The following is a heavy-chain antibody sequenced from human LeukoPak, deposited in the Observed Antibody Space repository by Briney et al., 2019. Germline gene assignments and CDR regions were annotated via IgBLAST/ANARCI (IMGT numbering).Heavy chain of an antibody. CDR1: GGSITSSSYY. J-gene: IGHJ4*02. D-gene: IGHD3-10*01. Sequence: PAETLSLTCTVSGGSITSSSYYWGWIRQPPGKGLEWIGSVYYSGNTYYNPSLKSRVTISVDTSKNQFSLKLSSVTAADTAVYYCARHISMVRGVICPNDYWGQGILVTVSS. V-gene: IGHV4-39*01. CDR3: ARHISMVRGVICPNDY. CDR2: VYYSGNT.